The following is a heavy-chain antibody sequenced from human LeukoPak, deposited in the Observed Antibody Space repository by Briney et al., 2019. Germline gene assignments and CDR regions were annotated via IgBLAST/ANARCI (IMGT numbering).Heavy chain of an antibody. CDR3: AREAYCSSTSCFWGWGYYYGMDV. Sequence: YYVASVKGRFTISRDNAKNSLYLQMNSLRAEDTAVYYCAREAYCSSTSCFWGWGYYYGMDVWGQGTTVTVSS. V-gene: IGHV3-7*01. J-gene: IGHJ6*02. D-gene: IGHD2-2*01.